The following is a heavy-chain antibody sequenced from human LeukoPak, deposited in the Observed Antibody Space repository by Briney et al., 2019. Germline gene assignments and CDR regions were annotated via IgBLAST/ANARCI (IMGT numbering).Heavy chain of an antibody. CDR1: GFTFDDYA. V-gene: IGHV3-43*02. CDR3: AKDGLMDTAMVTGYYYYYMDV. D-gene: IGHD5-18*01. CDR2: ISGDGGST. J-gene: IGHJ6*03. Sequence: GGSLRPSCAASGFTFDDYAMHWVRQAPGKGLEWVSLISGDGGSTYYADSVKGRFTISRDNSKNSLYLQMNSLRTEDTALYYCAKDGLMDTAMVTGYYYYYMDVWGKGTTVTVSS.